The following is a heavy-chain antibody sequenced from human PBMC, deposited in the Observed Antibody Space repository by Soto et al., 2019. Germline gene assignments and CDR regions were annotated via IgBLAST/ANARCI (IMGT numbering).Heavy chain of an antibody. CDR1: GFPFSSYW. J-gene: IGHJ4*02. V-gene: IGHV3-74*01. CDR3: AREYYGLLTGYYTDY. D-gene: IGHD3-9*01. Sequence: EVQLVESGGDLVQRGGSLRLSCAASGFPFSSYWMHWVRHTPGKGLDWVARISGDGVTTYYADSVTGRFTVSRDNAKNNVSPQISGLRAEDTAVYYCAREYYGLLTGYYTDYWGQGTLVSVSS. CDR2: ISGDGVTT.